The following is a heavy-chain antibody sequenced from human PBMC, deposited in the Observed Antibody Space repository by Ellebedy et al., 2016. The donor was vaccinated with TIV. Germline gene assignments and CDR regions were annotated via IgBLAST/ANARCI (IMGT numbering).Heavy chain of an antibody. D-gene: IGHD4-11*01. CDR1: GFTFNLYW. Sequence: GGSLRLSXEASGFTFNLYWMTWVRLAPGKGLDWVANINQDGSDKYYVDSVKGRFTISRGNTKNSLYLQMNSLRAEDTAVYHCARQFTAYSYGFDLWGRGTMVTVSS. J-gene: IGHJ3*01. CDR3: ARQFTAYSYGFDL. CDR2: INQDGSDK. V-gene: IGHV3-7*01.